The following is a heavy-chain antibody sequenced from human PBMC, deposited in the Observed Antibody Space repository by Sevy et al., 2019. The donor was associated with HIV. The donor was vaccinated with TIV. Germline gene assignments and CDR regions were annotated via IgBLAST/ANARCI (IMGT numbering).Heavy chain of an antibody. CDR2: FDPEDGER. V-gene: IGHV1-24*01. Sequence: ASMKVSCKVSGSTLTKLSMHWVRQAPGKGLEWMATFDPEDGERVYAQKFQGRVTMTEDTSTDTAYMELSSLRSEDTAIYYCATTKDYYESSGSPFDYWGQGTLVTVSS. CDR3: ATTKDYYESSGSPFDY. J-gene: IGHJ4*02. CDR1: GSTLTKLS. D-gene: IGHD3-22*01.